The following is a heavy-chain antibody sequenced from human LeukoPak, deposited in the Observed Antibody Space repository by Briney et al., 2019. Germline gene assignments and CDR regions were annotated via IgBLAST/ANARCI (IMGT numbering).Heavy chain of an antibody. V-gene: IGHV1-2*02. Sequence: GASVKVSCKASGYTITGYYMHWVRQAPGQGLEWMGWINPNSGGTNYAQKFQGRVTMTRDTSISTAYMELSRLRSEDTAVYYCARDQVAARVIDYWGQGTLVTVSS. CDR3: ARDQVAARVIDY. D-gene: IGHD6-6*01. CDR1: GYTITGYY. J-gene: IGHJ4*02. CDR2: INPNSGGT.